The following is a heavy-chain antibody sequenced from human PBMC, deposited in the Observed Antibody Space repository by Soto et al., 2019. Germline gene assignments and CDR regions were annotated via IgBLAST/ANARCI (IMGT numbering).Heavy chain of an antibody. Sequence: GGSLRLSCAASGFTVSSYAMSWVRQAPGKGLEWVSAISGCGGSTYQADSVKGRFTISRDNSKNTLYLQMNSLRAEDTAVYYCAKNVLRILEWTKYFDYWGQGTLVTVSS. CDR1: GFTVSSYA. CDR3: AKNVLRILEWTKYFDY. V-gene: IGHV3-23*01. D-gene: IGHD3-3*01. J-gene: IGHJ4*02. CDR2: ISGCGGST.